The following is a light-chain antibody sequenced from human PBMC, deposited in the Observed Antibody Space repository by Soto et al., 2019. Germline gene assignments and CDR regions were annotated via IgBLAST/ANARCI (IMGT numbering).Light chain of an antibody. V-gene: IGKV1-5*01. CDR1: QSVAAS. CDR2: DVS. J-gene: IGKJ1*01. CDR3: QQYDYSRT. Sequence: DIQMTQSPSTLSASVGDSVTITCRASQSVAASLAWYQQKPGEAPKLLIYDVSNLETGVPSRFRGSGSGTEFSLTIRSLQSDDFATYYCQQYDYSRTFGQGTKVEIK.